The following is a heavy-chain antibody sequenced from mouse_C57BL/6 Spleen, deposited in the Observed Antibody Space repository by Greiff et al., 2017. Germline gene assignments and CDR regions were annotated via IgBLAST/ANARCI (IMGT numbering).Heavy chain of an antibody. Sequence: EVQRVESGGGLVKPGGSLKLSCAASGFTFSDYGMHWVRQAPEKGLEWVAYISSGSSTIYYADTVKGRFTISRNNAKNTLFLQMTSLRSEDSAMYYCARRQSLYAMDYWGQGTSVTVSS. CDR2: ISSGSSTI. D-gene: IGHD6-1*01. J-gene: IGHJ4*01. CDR3: ARRQSLYAMDY. V-gene: IGHV5-17*01. CDR1: GFTFSDYG.